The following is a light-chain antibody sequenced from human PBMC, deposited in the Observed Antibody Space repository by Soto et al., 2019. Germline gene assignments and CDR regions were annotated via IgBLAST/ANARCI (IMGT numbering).Light chain of an antibody. CDR3: SSYTSSSKGV. Sequence: QSVLTQPASVSGSPGQSITISCTGPSSDVGGYNYVSWYQQHPGKAPKLMIYDVSNRHSGVSNRFSGSKSGNTASLTISGLQAEDEADYYCSSYTSSSKGVFGTGTKLTVL. CDR2: DVS. CDR1: SSDVGGYNY. V-gene: IGLV2-14*01. J-gene: IGLJ1*01.